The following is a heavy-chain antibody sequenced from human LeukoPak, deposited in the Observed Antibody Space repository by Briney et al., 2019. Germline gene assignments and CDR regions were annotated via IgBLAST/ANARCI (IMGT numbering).Heavy chain of an antibody. CDR2: ISGSGGNT. D-gene: IGHD4-23*01. CDR3: AKDQYGGNPQYYFDY. Sequence: GGSLRLSCAASGFXFSSYAMSWVRQAPGKGLDWVSAISGSGGNTYYADSVKGRFTISRDNSKNTLYLQMNSLRAEDTAVYYCAKDQYGGNPQYYFDYWGQGTLVTVSS. CDR1: GFXFSSYA. V-gene: IGHV3-23*01. J-gene: IGHJ4*02.